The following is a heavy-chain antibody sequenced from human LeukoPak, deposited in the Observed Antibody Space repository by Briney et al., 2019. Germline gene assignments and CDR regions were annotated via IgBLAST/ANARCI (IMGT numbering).Heavy chain of an antibody. V-gene: IGHV3-53*01. CDR1: GFTVSSNY. Sequence: GGSLRLSCAASGFTVSSNYMSWVRQAPWKGLEWVSVIYSGGSTYYADSVKGRFTISRDNSKNTLYLQMNSLRAEDTAVYYCARGANYYGSGSYYNGLDYWGQGTLVTVSS. D-gene: IGHD3-10*01. J-gene: IGHJ4*02. CDR3: ARGANYYGSGSYYNGLDY. CDR2: IYSGGST.